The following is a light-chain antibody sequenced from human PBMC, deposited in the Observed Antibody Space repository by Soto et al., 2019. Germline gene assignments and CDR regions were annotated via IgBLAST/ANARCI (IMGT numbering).Light chain of an antibody. V-gene: IGLV1-40*01. CDR1: SSNIGAGYD. CDR3: QYYDSSLSGFV. CDR2: GNS. J-gene: IGLJ1*01. Sequence: QSVVTQPPSVTGAPGQRVTISCTGSSSNIGAGYDVHWYQQLPGTAPKLLIYGNSNRPSGVPDRFSGSKSGTSASLAITGLQAEDVADYYCQYYDSSLSGFVFGTGTKVTVL.